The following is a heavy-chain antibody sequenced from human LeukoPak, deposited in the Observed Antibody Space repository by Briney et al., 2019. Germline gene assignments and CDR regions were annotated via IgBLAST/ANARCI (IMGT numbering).Heavy chain of an antibody. CDR1: GFTFNTYW. CDR2: IESDGSST. D-gene: IGHD2-2*01. CDR3: ARAECSSTSCTKVDY. J-gene: IGHJ4*02. V-gene: IGHV3-74*01. Sequence: GGSLRLSCATSGFTFNTYWMHWVRQAPGKGLVWVSRIESDGSSTSYADSVKGRFTISRDNAKNTLFLQMNSLRVEDTAVYYCARAECSSTSCTKVDYWGPGTLVTVSS.